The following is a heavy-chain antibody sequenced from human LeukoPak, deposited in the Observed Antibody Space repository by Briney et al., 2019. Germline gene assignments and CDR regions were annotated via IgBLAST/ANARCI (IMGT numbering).Heavy chain of an antibody. V-gene: IGHV3-23*01. J-gene: IGHJ4*02. CDR1: GFTFSSYA. D-gene: IGHD1-26*01. CDR2: ISASGGST. Sequence: GGSLRLSCAASGFTFSSYAMSWVRQAPGKGLEWVSFISASGGSTYYAGSVKGRFTISRDNSKNTLSLQMSSLRAEDTAVYYCAKRADYSGSYHPLDYWGQGTLVTVSS. CDR3: AKRADYSGSYHPLDY.